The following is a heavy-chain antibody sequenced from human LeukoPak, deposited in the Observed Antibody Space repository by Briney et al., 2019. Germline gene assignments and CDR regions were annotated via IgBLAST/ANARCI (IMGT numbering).Heavy chain of an antibody. CDR1: GFPFSNYW. J-gene: IGHJ4*02. CDR3: ARELPFDY. V-gene: IGHV3-74*01. Sequence: GSLRLSCAASGFPFSNYWMHWVRQAPGKGLVWVSRIKSDGSRTDYADSVKGRFTISRDNAKNTLYLQMNSLRAEDTAVYYCARELPFDYWGQGTLVTVSS. CDR2: IKSDGSRT. D-gene: IGHD2-15*01.